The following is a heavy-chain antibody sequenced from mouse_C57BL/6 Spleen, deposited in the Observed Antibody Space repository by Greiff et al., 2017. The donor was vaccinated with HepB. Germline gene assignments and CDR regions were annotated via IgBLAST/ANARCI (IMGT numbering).Heavy chain of an antibody. D-gene: IGHD1-1*01. CDR2: ISSGSSTL. V-gene: IGHV5-17*01. Sequence: VQLKESGGGLVKPGGSLKLSCAASGFTFSDYGMHWVRQAPEKGLEWVAYISSGSSTLYYADTVKGRFTISRDNAKNTLFLQMTSLRSEDTAMYYCARPGYYGSSYGWYFDVWGTGTTVTVSS. J-gene: IGHJ1*03. CDR1: GFTFSDYG. CDR3: ARPGYYGSSYGWYFDV.